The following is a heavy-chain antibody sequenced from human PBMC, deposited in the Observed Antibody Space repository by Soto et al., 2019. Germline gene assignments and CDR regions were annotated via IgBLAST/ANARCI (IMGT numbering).Heavy chain of an antibody. CDR3: AKGEVRGIIPSYFDY. D-gene: IGHD3-10*01. CDR2: ISNDGSNE. J-gene: IGHJ4*02. CDR1: GFTFRWFG. V-gene: IGHV3-30*18. Sequence: GGSLRLSCAGSGFTFRWFGMNWVRQAPGKGLEWVARISNDGSNEYYVDSVKARFTISRDNSKNTLYLQMDSLRAEDTAVYYCAKGEVRGIIPSYFDYWGLGTLVTVS.